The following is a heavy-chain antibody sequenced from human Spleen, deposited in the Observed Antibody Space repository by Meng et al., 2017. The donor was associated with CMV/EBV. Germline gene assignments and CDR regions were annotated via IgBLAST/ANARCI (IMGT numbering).Heavy chain of an antibody. V-gene: IGHV1-18*01. CDR1: GYTFTSYG. Sequence: ASVKVSCKASGYTFTSYGISWVRQAPGQGLEWMGWISAYNGNTNYAQKFQGRVTMTTDISTSIVYMELRSLRSADTAVYYCARDASGSYLGWGQGTLVTVSS. D-gene: IGHD1-26*01. CDR3: ARDASGSYLG. CDR2: ISAYNGNT. J-gene: IGHJ1*01.